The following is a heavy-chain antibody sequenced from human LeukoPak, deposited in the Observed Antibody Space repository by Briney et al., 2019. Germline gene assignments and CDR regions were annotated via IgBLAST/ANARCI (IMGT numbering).Heavy chain of an antibody. Sequence: GGSLRLSCAASGFTVSSNYMSWVRQAPGKGLEWMGTIYPGDSDTRYSPPFQGQVTISADKSTSTASLHWSSLKASDSGMYYCARLIATAGIMAWGQGTLVAVSS. CDR3: ARLIATAGIMA. V-gene: IGHV5-51*01. J-gene: IGHJ5*02. CDR1: GFTVSSNY. D-gene: IGHD6-13*01. CDR2: IYPGDSDT.